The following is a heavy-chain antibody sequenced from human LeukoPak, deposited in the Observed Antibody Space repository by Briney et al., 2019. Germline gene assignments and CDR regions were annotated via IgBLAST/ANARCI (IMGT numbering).Heavy chain of an antibody. CDR1: GYTFTSYD. D-gene: IGHD3-3*01. CDR2: ISVYNGNT. J-gene: IGHJ4*02. CDR3: ARDGLDFGVVISIDY. Sequence: SVKVSCKASGYTFTSYDINWVRQAPGQGLEWMGWISVYNGNTNYAQKLQGRVTMTTDTSTSTAYMELRSLRSDDTAVYYCARDGLDFGVVISIDYWGQGTLVTVSS. V-gene: IGHV1-18*01.